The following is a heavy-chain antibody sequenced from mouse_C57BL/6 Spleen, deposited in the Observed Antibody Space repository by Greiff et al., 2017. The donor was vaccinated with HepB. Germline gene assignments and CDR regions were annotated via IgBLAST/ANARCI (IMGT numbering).Heavy chain of an antibody. J-gene: IGHJ2*01. CDR2: IDPENGDT. CDR3: TTVTKSYFDY. D-gene: IGHD2-13*01. CDR1: GFNIKDDY. V-gene: IGHV14-4*01. Sequence: VQLQQSGAELVRPGASVKLSCTASGFNIKDDYMHWVKQRPEQGLEWIGWIDPENGDTEYASKFQGNATITADTSSNTAYLQLSSLTSEDTAVYYCTTVTKSYFDYWGQGTTLTVSS.